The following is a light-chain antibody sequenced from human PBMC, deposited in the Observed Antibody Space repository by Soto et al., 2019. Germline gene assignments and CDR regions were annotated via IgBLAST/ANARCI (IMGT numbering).Light chain of an antibody. V-gene: IGLV1-51*01. Sequence: QSVLTQPPSVSAAPGQKVTISCSGSSSNIENNYVSWYQQLPGAAPKLLIYDNNKRPSGIPDRFSGSKSGTSATLGIAGLQTGDEADYYCGTWDTLVSVGYVFGTGTKVTVL. CDR2: DNN. CDR1: SSNIENNY. J-gene: IGLJ1*01. CDR3: GTWDTLVSVGYV.